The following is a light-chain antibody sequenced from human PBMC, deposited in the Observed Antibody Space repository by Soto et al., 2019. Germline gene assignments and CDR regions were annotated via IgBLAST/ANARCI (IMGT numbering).Light chain of an antibody. CDR3: NTCTSISTRV. V-gene: IGLV2-14*03. CDR2: DIR. Sequence: QSALTQPASVSGSPGQSITISCTGTSSDVGGYKYVSWYQQHPGKAPKPMIYDIRNRPSGVSKRFSGSKSGNTASLTISRPQAEDEADCYCNTCTSISTRVFGTGTKLTVL. CDR1: SSDVGGYKY. J-gene: IGLJ1*01.